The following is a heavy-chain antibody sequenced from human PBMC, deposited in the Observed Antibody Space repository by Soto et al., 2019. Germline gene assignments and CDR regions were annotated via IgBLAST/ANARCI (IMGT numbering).Heavy chain of an antibody. CDR3: ARDHYYDSSGYYFDP. CDR1: GGSFSGYY. V-gene: IGHV4-34*01. J-gene: IGHJ5*02. Sequence: QVQLQQWGAGLLKPSETLSLTCAVYGGSFSGYYWSWIRQPPGKGLEWIGEINHSGSTNYNPSLKTRVTTSVDTSKNQFSLKLNSVTAADTAVYYCARDHYYDSSGYYFDPWGQGTPVTVSS. D-gene: IGHD3-22*01. CDR2: INHSGST.